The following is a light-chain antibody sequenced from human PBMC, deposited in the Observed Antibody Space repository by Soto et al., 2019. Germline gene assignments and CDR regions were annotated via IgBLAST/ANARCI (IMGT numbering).Light chain of an antibody. V-gene: IGKV1-33*01. J-gene: IGKJ2*01. CDR1: RDINNF. CDR3: LQYDNLPYT. CDR2: DAV. Sequence: DIQMTQSPSSRSAYVGDRVIITCQASRDINNFINWYQHKPGKHPKLLIYDAVKLERGIPSKFSGTGSGTEFTLIINNLQPEDIATYYCLQYDNLPYTFGQGTKLEIK.